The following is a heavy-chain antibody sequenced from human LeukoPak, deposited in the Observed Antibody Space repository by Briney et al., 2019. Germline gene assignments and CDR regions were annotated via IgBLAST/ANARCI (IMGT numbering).Heavy chain of an antibody. CDR2: ISSSSSYI. V-gene: IGHV3-21*01. J-gene: IGHJ4*02. Sequence: PGGSLRLSCTASGFTFSTFHMHWVRQAPGKGLEWVSSISSSSSYIYYADSVKGRFTISRDNAKNSLYLQMNSLRAEDTAVYYCARDLPRGDYWGQGTLVTVSS. CDR1: GFTFSTFH. CDR3: ARDLPRGDY.